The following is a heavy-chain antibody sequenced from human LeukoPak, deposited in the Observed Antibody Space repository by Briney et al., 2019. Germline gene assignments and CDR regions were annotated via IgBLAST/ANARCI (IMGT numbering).Heavy chain of an antibody. CDR2: IYHSGST. V-gene: IGHV4-38-2*02. J-gene: IGHJ6*03. CDR1: GYSISSGYY. Sequence: SETLSLTCTVSGYSISSGYYWGWIRPPPGKGLEWIGSIYHSGSTYYNPSLKSRVTISVDTSKNQFSLKLSSVTAADTAVYYCARGRNDFWSGYYLEFMDVWGKGTTVTVSS. D-gene: IGHD3-3*01. CDR3: ARGRNDFWSGYYLEFMDV.